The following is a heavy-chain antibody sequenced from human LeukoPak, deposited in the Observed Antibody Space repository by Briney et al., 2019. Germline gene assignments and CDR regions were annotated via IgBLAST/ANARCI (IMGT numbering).Heavy chain of an antibody. J-gene: IGHJ4*01. CDR3: ARPGSSWSLGY. CDR1: GYTFTSYW. D-gene: IGHD6-13*01. CDR2: IYPGDSDT. V-gene: IGHV5-51*01. Sequence: GESLKISCKGSGYTFTSYWIGRVRQTPGKGLEWMGIIYPGDSDTRYNPSFQGQVTISADKSISTAYLQWSSLKASDTAMYYCARPGSSWSLGYWGHGTLVTVSS.